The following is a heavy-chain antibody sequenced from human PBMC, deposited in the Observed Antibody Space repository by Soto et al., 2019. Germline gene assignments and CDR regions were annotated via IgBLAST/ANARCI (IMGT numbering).Heavy chain of an antibody. CDR1: GYTFTSYG. J-gene: IGHJ4*02. Sequence: ASVKVSCKAYGYTFTSYGIRWLRQAPGQGLERMGWISAYNGNTNYAQKLQGRVTMTTDTSPRTADMELSSLRSEDTAVYYCARAEGGAKMAWCASWGQGTLVTVSS. CDR3: ARAEGGAKMAWCAS. V-gene: IGHV1-18*01. CDR2: ISAYNGNT. D-gene: IGHD2-21*01.